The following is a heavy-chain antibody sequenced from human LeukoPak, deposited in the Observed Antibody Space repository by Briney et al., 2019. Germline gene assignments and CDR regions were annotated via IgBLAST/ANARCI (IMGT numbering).Heavy chain of an antibody. CDR3: ARANYDSSGYYPLIYY. CDR1: GGSISSYY. Sequence: PSETLSLTCTVSGGSISSYYWSWIRQPAGKGLEWIGRIYTSGSTNYNPSLKSRVTMSVDTSKNQFSLKLSSVTAADTAVYYCARANYDSSGYYPLIYYWGQGTLVTVSS. CDR2: IYTSGST. D-gene: IGHD3-22*01. V-gene: IGHV4-4*07. J-gene: IGHJ4*02.